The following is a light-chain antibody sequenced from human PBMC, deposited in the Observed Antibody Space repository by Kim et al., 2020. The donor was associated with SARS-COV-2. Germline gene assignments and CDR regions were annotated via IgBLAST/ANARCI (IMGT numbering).Light chain of an antibody. Sequence: GQSITISCSGGSSNIGSNTVNWYQLLPETAPKLVIYGHNQRPSGVPDRFSGSKSGTSASLAISGLQSEDEADYYCAAWDASLKVVLFGGGTQLTVL. CDR3: AAWDASLKVVL. CDR2: GHN. CDR1: SSNIGSNT. J-gene: IGLJ3*02. V-gene: IGLV1-44*01.